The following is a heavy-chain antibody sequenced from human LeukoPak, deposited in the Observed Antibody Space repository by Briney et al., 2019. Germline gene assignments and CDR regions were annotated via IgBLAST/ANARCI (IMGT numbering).Heavy chain of an antibody. D-gene: IGHD4-23*01. CDR1: GYTFTDYY. CDR2: INPNSGHT. Sequence: ASVKVSCKASGYTFTDYYMHWVRQAPGQGLEWMGWINPNSGHTNYAQKFQGRVTMTRDTSISTAYMELSSLRSEDTAVYYCATDSGGNYGGNSPFDYWGQGTLVTVSS. J-gene: IGHJ4*02. CDR3: ATDSGGNYGGNSPFDY. V-gene: IGHV1-2*02.